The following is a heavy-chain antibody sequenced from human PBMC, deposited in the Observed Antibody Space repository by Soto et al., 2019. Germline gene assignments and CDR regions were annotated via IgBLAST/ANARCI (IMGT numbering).Heavy chain of an antibody. CDR2: ISGSGGSS. Sequence: GGSLRLSCAAAGFAFSTYAMTWVRQAPGKGLEWVSVISGSGGSSYYADSVKGRFTISRDNAKNSLYLQMNSLRAEDTAVYYCASDRGRGIVATIPYYFDYWGQGALVTVSS. D-gene: IGHD5-12*01. V-gene: IGHV3-23*01. J-gene: IGHJ4*02. CDR1: GFAFSTYA. CDR3: ASDRGRGIVATIPYYFDY.